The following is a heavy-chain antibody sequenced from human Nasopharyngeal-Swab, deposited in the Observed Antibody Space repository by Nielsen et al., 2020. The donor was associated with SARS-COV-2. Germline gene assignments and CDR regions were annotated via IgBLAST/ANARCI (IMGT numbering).Heavy chain of an antibody. D-gene: IGHD3-22*01. V-gene: IGHV3-30*04. CDR3: VRDRDIFGYDSSGYYGADAFDL. J-gene: IGHJ3*01. CDR1: GFIFHSFS. Sequence: GGSLRLSCAASGFIFHSFSMHWVRQSPGKGLEWMALISFDGTNKYYAGSVRRRFTISRDTSKDTLYLQMNNLRAEDTAVYYCVRDRDIFGYDSSGYYGADAFDLWGQGTMVTVSA. CDR2: ISFDGTNK.